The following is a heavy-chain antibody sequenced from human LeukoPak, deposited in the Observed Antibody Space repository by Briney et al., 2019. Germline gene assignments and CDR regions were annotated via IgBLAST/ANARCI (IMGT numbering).Heavy chain of an antibody. CDR1: GYSFTSYW. Sequence: GESPKISCKGSGYSFTSYWIGWVRQGPRKGLEWVGIIYPGESDTRYSPYFQGQVNSSLDKSIGTAYLQWSSLKASDTAMNYCARHSWSDIVVVPAAPGEMDYYGMDVWGQGTTVTVSS. D-gene: IGHD2-2*01. CDR2: IYPGESDT. V-gene: IGHV5-51*01. CDR3: ARHSWSDIVVVPAAPGEMDYYGMDV. J-gene: IGHJ6*02.